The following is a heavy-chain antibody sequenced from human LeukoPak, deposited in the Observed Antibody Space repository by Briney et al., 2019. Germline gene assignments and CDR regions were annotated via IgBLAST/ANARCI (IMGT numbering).Heavy chain of an antibody. D-gene: IGHD1-26*01. CDR3: ARSGSYAGLNY. V-gene: IGHV3-23*01. Sequence: GGSLRLSCAAPGFTFSSFAMAWVRQAPGKGPAWVAGISASGGSKSYADSVKARLSISRDNSKNMLYLQMNSLRAEDTAVYYCARSGSYAGLNYWGQGTLVTVSS. CDR1: GFTFSSFA. CDR2: ISASGGSK. J-gene: IGHJ4*02.